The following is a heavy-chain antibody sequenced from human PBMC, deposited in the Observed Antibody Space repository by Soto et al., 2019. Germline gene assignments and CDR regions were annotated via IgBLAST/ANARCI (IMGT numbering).Heavy chain of an antibody. J-gene: IGHJ3*02. D-gene: IGHD2-15*01. Sequence: QVQLVESGGGVVQPGRSLRLSCAASGFTFSSYGMHWVRQAPGKGLEWVAVISYDGSNKYYADSVKGRFTISRDNSKNPLYLQMNSLRAEDTAVYYCAKEMGYCSGGSCSDDAFDIWGQGTMVTVSS. CDR3: AKEMGYCSGGSCSDDAFDI. CDR1: GFTFSSYG. CDR2: ISYDGSNK. V-gene: IGHV3-30*18.